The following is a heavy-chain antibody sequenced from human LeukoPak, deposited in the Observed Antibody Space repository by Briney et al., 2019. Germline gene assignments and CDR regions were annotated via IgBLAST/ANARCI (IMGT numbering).Heavy chain of an antibody. Sequence: ASVKVSCKASGGTFSSYAISWVRQAPGQGLEWMGRIIPIFGTANYAQKFQGRATITTDESTSTAYMELSSLRSEDTAVYYCAREKYYYDSSGYPTFDYWGQGTLVTVSS. D-gene: IGHD3-22*01. CDR1: GGTFSSYA. CDR2: IIPIFGTA. V-gene: IGHV1-69*05. CDR3: AREKYYYDSSGYPTFDY. J-gene: IGHJ4*02.